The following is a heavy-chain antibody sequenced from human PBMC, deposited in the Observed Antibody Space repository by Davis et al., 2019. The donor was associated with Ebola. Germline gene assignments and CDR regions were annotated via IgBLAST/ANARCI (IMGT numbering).Heavy chain of an antibody. J-gene: IGHJ6*02. Sequence: ASVKVSCKASGYTFTSYAMHWVRQAPGQRLEWMGWINPGNGNTKYSQKFQGRVTITRDTSASTAYMELSSLRSEDTAVYYCAREGYGMDVWGQGTTVTVSS. CDR3: AREGYGMDV. CDR2: INPGNGNT. V-gene: IGHV1-3*01. CDR1: GYTFTSYA.